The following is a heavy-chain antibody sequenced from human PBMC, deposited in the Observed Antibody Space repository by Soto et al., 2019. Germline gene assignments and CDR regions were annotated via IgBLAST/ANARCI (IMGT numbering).Heavy chain of an antibody. J-gene: IGHJ4*02. CDR1: GFTFSSYG. V-gene: IGHV3-30*18. CDR3: AKGYVDIVATITVDY. Sequence: QVQLVESGGGVVQPGRSLRLSCAASGFTFSSYGMHWVRQAPGKGLEWVAVISYDGSNKYYADSVKGRFTISRDNSKNTLYLQMNSLRAEDTAVYYCAKGYVDIVATITVDYWGQGTLVTVSS. D-gene: IGHD5-12*01. CDR2: ISYDGSNK.